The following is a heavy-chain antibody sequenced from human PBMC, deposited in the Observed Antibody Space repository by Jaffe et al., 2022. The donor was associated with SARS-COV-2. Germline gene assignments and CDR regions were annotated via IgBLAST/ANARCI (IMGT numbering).Heavy chain of an antibody. V-gene: IGHV3-30*18. CDR3: AKMTTVTRAFDI. CDR2: ISYDGSNK. Sequence: QVQLVESGGGVVQPGRSLRLSCAASGFTFSSYGMHWVRQAPGKGLEWVAVISYDGSNKYYADSVKGRFTISRDNSKNTLYLQMNSLRAEDTAVYYCAKMTTVTRAFDIWGQGTMVTVSS. D-gene: IGHD4-17*01. J-gene: IGHJ3*02. CDR1: GFTFSSYG.